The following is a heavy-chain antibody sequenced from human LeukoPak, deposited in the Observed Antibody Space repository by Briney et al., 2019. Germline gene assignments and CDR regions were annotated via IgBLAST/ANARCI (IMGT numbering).Heavy chain of an antibody. V-gene: IGHV4-59*01. J-gene: IGHJ6*04. CDR1: SGSISSYY. Sequence: PSETLSLTCTVSSGSISSYYWSWIRQPPGKGLEWIGYIYYSGSTNYNPSLKSRVTISVDTSKNQFSLKLSSVTAADTAVYYCARSKCSSTSCYADPPNYYYYGMDVWGKGTTVTVSS. CDR2: IYYSGST. CDR3: ARSKCSSTSCYADPPNYYYYGMDV. D-gene: IGHD2-2*01.